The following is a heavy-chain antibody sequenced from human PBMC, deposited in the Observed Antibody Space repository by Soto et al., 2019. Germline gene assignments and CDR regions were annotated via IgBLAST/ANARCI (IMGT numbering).Heavy chain of an antibody. D-gene: IGHD3-22*01. CDR3: ARHEKSPGAMIVVVTNAAPVDY. J-gene: IGHJ4*02. V-gene: IGHV5-10-1*01. Sequence: PGESLKISCKGSGYSFTSYWISWVRQMPVKGLEWMGRIDPSDSYTNYSPSFQGHVTISADKSISTAYLQWSSLKASDTAMYYCARHEKSPGAMIVVVTNAAPVDYWGQGTLVTVSS. CDR1: GYSFTSYW. CDR2: IDPSDSYT.